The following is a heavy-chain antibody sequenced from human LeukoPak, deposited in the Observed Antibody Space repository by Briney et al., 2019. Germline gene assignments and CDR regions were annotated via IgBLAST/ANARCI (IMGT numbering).Heavy chain of an antibody. Sequence: SGPALVKPTQTLTLTCTFSGFSHSTSGMRVSWIRQPPGKALEWLARIDWDDDKFYSTSLKTRLTISKDTSTNQVVLIMTNMDPVDTATYYCARSRDGYTYDYWGQGTLVTVSS. D-gene: IGHD5-24*01. CDR2: IDWDDDK. CDR1: GFSHSTSGMR. V-gene: IGHV2-70*04. CDR3: ARSRDGYTYDY. J-gene: IGHJ4*02.